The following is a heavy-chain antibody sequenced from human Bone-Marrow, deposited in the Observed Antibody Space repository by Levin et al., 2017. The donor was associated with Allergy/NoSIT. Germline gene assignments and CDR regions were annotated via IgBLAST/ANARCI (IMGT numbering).Heavy chain of an antibody. J-gene: IGHJ4*02. CDR3: ARDPARGYYDSSGYSGDH. V-gene: IGHV3-48*02. CDR2: ISSSGDST. CDR1: GFSFWHYT. D-gene: IGHD3-22*01. Sequence: GGSLRLSCAASGFSFWHYTMNWVRQAPGKGLEWVSCISSSGDSTYYADSVKGRFTISRDNAKNLLYLQLNRLRDEDTALYYCARDPARGYYDSSGYSGDHWGQGTLVTVSS.